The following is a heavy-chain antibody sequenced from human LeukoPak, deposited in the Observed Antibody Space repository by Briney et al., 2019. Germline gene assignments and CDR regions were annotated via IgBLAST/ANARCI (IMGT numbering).Heavy chain of an antibody. CDR2: IYYSGTT. J-gene: IGHJ6*02. Sequence: SETLSLTCTVSGGSISNYYWSWIRRPPGKGLEWIGYIYYSGTTNYNPSLKSRVTISVDTSKNQFSLKLSSVTAADTAVYYCARLHSSGWHDYYYGMDVWGQGTTVTVSS. CDR1: GGSISNYY. V-gene: IGHV4-59*08. CDR3: ARLHSSGWHDYYYGMDV. D-gene: IGHD6-19*01.